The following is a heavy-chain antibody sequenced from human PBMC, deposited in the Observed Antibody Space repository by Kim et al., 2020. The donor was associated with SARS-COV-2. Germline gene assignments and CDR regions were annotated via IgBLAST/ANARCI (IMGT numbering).Heavy chain of an antibody. CDR2: IYDSGRI. J-gene: IGHJ6*02. D-gene: IGHD3-16*02. V-gene: IGHV4-59*11. CDR3: AKEEPRLRTCYPGRACYYYDYGMDV. Sequence: SETLSLTCTVSGGSIKSHFWSWIRQPPGKGLEWIGYIYDSGRIYHNPSLQSRVTISVDTSQNQFSLSLSSVTAADTAVYYCAKEEPRLRTCYPGRACYYYDYGMDVWGQGTTVTVS. CDR1: GGSIKSHF.